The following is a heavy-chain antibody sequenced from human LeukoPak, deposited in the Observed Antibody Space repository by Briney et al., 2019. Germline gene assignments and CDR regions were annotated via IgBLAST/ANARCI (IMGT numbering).Heavy chain of an antibody. Sequence: QPSETLSLTCAVYGGSFSGYYWSWIRQPPGKGLEWIGEINHSGSTNYNPSLKSRVTLSVDTSKNQFSLKRSSVTAADTAVYYCARGGAAAGITRYNWFDPWGQGTLVTVSS. CDR3: ARGGAAAGITRYNWFDP. V-gene: IGHV4-34*01. CDR2: INHSGST. J-gene: IGHJ5*02. CDR1: GGSFSGYY. D-gene: IGHD6-13*01.